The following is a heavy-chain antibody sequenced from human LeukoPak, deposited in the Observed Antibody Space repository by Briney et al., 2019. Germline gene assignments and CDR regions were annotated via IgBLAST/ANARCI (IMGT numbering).Heavy chain of an antibody. CDR3: ARDDYGGKLDI. CDR1: GFSVTNNY. CDR2: FYVGGAT. J-gene: IGHJ3*02. D-gene: IGHD4-23*01. Sequence: GGSLRLSCAVSGFSVTNNYMSWVRQAPGKGLEWVSVFYVGGATYYADSVKGRFTISRDNSENTLYLQMKSLRAEDTAVYYCARDDYGGKLDIWGQGTVVTVSS. V-gene: IGHV3-53*01.